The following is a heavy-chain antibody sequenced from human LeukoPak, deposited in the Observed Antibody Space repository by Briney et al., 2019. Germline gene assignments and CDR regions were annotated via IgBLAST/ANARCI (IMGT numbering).Heavy chain of an antibody. J-gene: IGHJ4*02. CDR1: GGSISSGSYY. D-gene: IGHD2-2*01. CDR3: ARKSFHTSSYDY. V-gene: IGHV4-61*02. Sequence: SETLSLTCTVSGGSISSGSYYWSWIRQPAGKGLEWIGRIYTSGSTNYNPSLKSRVTISLDTSKNQFSLNLSSVTAADTAVYYCARKSFHTSSYDYWGQGTLVTVSS. CDR2: IYTSGST.